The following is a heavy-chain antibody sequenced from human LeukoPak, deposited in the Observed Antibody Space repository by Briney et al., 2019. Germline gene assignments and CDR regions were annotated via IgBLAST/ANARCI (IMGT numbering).Heavy chain of an antibody. J-gene: IGHJ4*02. D-gene: IGHD3-3*01. CDR2: INPNSGGT. V-gene: IGHV1-2*02. CDR1: GYTFTGYY. Sequence: GASVKVSCKASGYTFTGYYMHWVRQAPGQGLEWMGWINPNSGGTNYATKCQGRVTMTRDTAISPAYIELSRLRSDDTAVYYCARGPSGDFWSGYLRGYFDYWGQGTLVTVSS. CDR3: ARGPSGDFWSGYLRGYFDY.